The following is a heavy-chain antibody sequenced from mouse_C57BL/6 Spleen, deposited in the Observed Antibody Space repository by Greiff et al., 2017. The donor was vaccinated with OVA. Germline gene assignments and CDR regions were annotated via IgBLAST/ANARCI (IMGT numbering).Heavy chain of an antibody. CDR2: IYPGDGDT. CDR1: GYAFSSSW. Sequence: QVQLQQSGPELVKPGASVKISCKASGYAFSSSWMNWVKQRPGEGLEWIGRIYPGDGDTNYNGKFKGKATLTADKSSSTAYMQLSSLTSEDSAVYFCARSLLPYWGQGTTLTVSS. CDR3: ARSLLPY. J-gene: IGHJ2*01. D-gene: IGHD2-1*01. V-gene: IGHV1-82*01.